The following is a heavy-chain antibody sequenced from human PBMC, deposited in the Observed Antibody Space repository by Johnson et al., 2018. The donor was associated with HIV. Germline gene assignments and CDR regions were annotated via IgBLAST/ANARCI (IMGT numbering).Heavy chain of an antibody. CDR3: AKARGIVGATGAFDI. CDR2: IRYDGSNK. CDR1: GFTLSSYG. V-gene: IGHV3-30*02. J-gene: IGHJ3*02. Sequence: QVQLVESGGGVVQPGGSLRLSCVASGFTLSSYGMHWVRQAPGKGLEWVSFIRYDGSNKYYADSVKGRFTISRDISKNTLYLQMNSLRAEDTAVYYCAKARGIVGATGAFDIWGQGTMVTVSS. D-gene: IGHD1-26*01.